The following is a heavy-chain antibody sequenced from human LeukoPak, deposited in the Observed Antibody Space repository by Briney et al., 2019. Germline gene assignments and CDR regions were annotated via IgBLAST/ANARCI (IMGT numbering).Heavy chain of an antibody. CDR2: INHRGST. V-gene: IGHV4-34*01. CDR3: AKSNGYGLIDY. D-gene: IGHD5-12*01. CDR1: GGSFSGYY. J-gene: IGHJ4*02. Sequence: SETLSLTCAVYGGSFSGYYWSWIRQPPGKGLEWIGEINHRGSTNYNPSLKSRVTVSVDTSKNQFSLKLSSVTAADTAMYYCAKSNGYGLIDYWGQGTLVTVSS.